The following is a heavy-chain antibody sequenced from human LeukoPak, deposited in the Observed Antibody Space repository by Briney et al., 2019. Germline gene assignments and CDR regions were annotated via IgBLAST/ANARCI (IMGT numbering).Heavy chain of an antibody. CDR1: GVSINTCCYY. Sequence: SETLSLTCDVSGVSINTCCYYWTWIRQPPGKGLEWIGYKYYSGSTRYNSSLRSRLTISLDSSKNQFSLRLTSVTAADTAVYYCARVGNYYDSSGYYYYYYYMDVWGKGTTVTVSS. J-gene: IGHJ6*03. CDR2: KYYSGST. V-gene: IGHV4-61*01. CDR3: ARVGNYYDSSGYYYYYYYMDV. D-gene: IGHD3-22*01.